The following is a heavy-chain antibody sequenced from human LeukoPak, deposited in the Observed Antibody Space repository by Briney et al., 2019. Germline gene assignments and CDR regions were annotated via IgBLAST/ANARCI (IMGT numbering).Heavy chain of an antibody. Sequence: GGSLRLSCAASGFTFSSYWMSWVRQAPGKGLEWVAFIWYDGSNKYYADSVKGRFTISRDNSKNTLYLQMNSLRAGDTAVYYCAKGSKLVVITRDHYMAVWGKGTTVTISS. V-gene: IGHV3-30*02. CDR3: AKGSKLVVITRDHYMAV. D-gene: IGHD3-22*01. CDR1: GFTFSSYW. J-gene: IGHJ6*03. CDR2: IWYDGSNK.